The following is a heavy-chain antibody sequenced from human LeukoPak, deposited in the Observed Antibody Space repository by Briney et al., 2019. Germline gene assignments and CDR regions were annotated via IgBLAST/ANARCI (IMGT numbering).Heavy chain of an antibody. J-gene: IGHJ4*02. D-gene: IGHD3-10*01. CDR3: ARRNTGNSFDC. CDR1: GFTFSSYV. Sequence: GGSLRLSCAASGFTFSSYVMRWVRQAPGKGLEWVSSISESGGGTYYADSVKGRFTVSRDNPKNTLYLQMSSLRVEDTAVYYCARRNTGNSFDCWGQGVLVTVSS. CDR2: ISESGGGT. V-gene: IGHV3-23*01.